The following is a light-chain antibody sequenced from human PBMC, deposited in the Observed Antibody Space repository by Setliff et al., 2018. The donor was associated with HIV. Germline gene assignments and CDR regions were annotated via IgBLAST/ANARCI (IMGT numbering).Light chain of an antibody. CDR2: AVS. V-gene: IGLV2-14*03. CDR3: SSYTSSTPLYV. CDR1: SSDVGGYNY. Sequence: QSALAQPASVSGSPGQSITISCTGSSSDVGGYNYVSWYQQHPGKAPKLMIYAVSNRPSGVSNRFSGSKSGNTASLTISGLQAEDEADYYCSSYTSSTPLYVVGTGTKVTVL. J-gene: IGLJ1*01.